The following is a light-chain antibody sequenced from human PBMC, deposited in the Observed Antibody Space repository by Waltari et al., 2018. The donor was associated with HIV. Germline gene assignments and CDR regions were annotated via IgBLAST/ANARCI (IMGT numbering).Light chain of an antibody. CDR1: TLPKKY. CDR3: YSTESNGNHRV. V-gene: IGLV3-10*01. J-gene: IGLJ3*02. Sequence: SYELTQPPSVSVSPGQTARITCSGDTLPKKYANWYQQKSGQAPVLVIYEDIKRPSGIPERFSGSSSGTMAILTISGAQAEDEADYYCYSTESNGNHRVFGGGTKLTVL. CDR2: EDI.